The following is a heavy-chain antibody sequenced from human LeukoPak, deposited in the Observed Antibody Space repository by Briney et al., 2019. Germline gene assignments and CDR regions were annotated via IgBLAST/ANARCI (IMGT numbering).Heavy chain of an antibody. CDR1: GGSISSYF. CDR3: AREKTADGYPYYYDY. V-gene: IGHV4-4*07. Sequence: PSETLSLTCTVSGGSISSYFWSWIRQPAGKGLEWIGRIYTNVNTNYNPSLKSRVAMSVDTSRNQFSLKLTSVTAADAAVYYCAREKTADGYPYYYDYWGQGILVTVSS. CDR2: IYTNVNT. D-gene: IGHD5-18*01. J-gene: IGHJ4*02.